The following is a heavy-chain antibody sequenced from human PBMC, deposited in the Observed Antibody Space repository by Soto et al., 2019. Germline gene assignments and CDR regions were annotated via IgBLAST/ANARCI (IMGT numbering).Heavy chain of an antibody. CDR2: ISYDGSNK. CDR1: GFTFSSYA. D-gene: IGHD2-2*01. Sequence: PGGSLRLSCAASGFTFSSYAMHWVRQAPGKGLEWVAVISYDGSNKYYADSVNGRFTISRDNSKNTLYLQMNSLRADDTAVYYCARGPSSLTRFDYWGQGTLVTVS. CDR3: ARGPSSLTRFDY. V-gene: IGHV3-30-3*01. J-gene: IGHJ4*02.